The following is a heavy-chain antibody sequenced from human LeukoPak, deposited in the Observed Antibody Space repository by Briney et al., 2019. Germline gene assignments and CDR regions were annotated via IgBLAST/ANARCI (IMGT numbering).Heavy chain of an antibody. CDR1: GYTLTELS. V-gene: IGHV1-24*01. CDR3: ARGYSYGFDY. Sequence: ASVKVSCKVSGYTLTELSMHWVRQAPGKGLEWMGGFDPEDGETIYAQKFQGRVTMTEDTSTSTAYMELRSLRSDDTAVYYCARGYSYGFDYWGQGTLVTVSS. J-gene: IGHJ4*02. CDR2: FDPEDGET. D-gene: IGHD5-18*01.